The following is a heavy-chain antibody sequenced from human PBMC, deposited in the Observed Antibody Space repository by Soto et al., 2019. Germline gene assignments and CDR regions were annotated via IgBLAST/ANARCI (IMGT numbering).Heavy chain of an antibody. CDR1: GFTFSGYS. Sequence: EVQLVESGGGLVQPGGSLRLSCAVSGFTFSGYSFNWVRQAPGRGLEWVSFIGSTGSVTHYADSVMGRFTISRDNARNSLYLQMDSLRADDTAVYRGARARPTSGPAYGLDIWGQGTVVTVSS. CDR3: ARARPTSGPAYGLDI. D-gene: IGHD4-17*01. J-gene: IGHJ3*02. CDR2: IGSTGSVT. V-gene: IGHV3-48*04.